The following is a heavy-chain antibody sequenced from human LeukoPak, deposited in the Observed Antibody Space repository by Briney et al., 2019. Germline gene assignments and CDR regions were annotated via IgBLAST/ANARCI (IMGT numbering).Heavy chain of an antibody. Sequence: GGSLRLSCKASGFTFGDYAMSWVRQAPGKGLEWVSFIYSDNTHYSDSVKGRFTISRDNSKNTLYLQMNSLRAEDTAVYYCARRAGAYSHPYDYWGQGTLVTVSS. D-gene: IGHD4/OR15-4a*01. J-gene: IGHJ4*02. CDR2: IYSDNT. V-gene: IGHV3-53*01. CDR3: ARRAGAYSHPYDY. CDR1: GFTFGDYA.